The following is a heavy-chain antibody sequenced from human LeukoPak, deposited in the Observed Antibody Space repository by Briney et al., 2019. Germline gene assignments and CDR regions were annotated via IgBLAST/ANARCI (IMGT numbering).Heavy chain of an antibody. CDR1: GGTFSSYA. Sequence: GASVKVSCKASGGTFSSYALSWVRQAPGQGLEWMGTIIPIVGIANYAQKFQGRVTITADKSTSTAYMELSSLRSEDTAVYYCARDGEMATIYFDYWGQGTLVTASS. J-gene: IGHJ4*02. CDR3: ARDGEMATIYFDY. CDR2: IIPIVGIA. D-gene: IGHD5-24*01. V-gene: IGHV1-69*04.